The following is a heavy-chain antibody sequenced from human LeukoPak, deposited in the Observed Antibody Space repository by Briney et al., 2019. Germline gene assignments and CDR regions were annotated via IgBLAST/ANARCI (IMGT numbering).Heavy chain of an antibody. V-gene: IGHV1-18*01. J-gene: IGHJ4*02. D-gene: IGHD5-24*01. Sequence: ASVKVSCKASGYTFTSYGISWVRQAPGQGLEWMGWISAYNGNTNYAQKLQGRVTMTTDTSTSTAYMELRSLRSDDTAVYYCARVHWNQPTLRRDGNYFDYWGQGTLVTVSS. CDR3: ARVHWNQPTLRRDGNYFDY. CDR1: GYTFTSYG. CDR2: ISAYNGNT.